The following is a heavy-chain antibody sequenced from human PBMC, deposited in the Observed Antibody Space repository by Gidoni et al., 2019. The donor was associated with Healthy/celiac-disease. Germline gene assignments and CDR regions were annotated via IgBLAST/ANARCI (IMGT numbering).Heavy chain of an antibody. D-gene: IGHD3-3*01. CDR2: IFSNDEK. V-gene: IGHV2-26*01. CDR1: GFSLSNARMG. J-gene: IGHJ6*02. CDR3: ARTPYDFWSTNSYYYCGMDV. Sequence: GPVLVKPTETLTLTCTVSGFSLSNARMGVSWIRQPPGKALEWLAHIFSNDEKSYSTSLKSRLTISKDTSKSQVVLTMTNMDPVDTATYYCARTPYDFWSTNSYYYCGMDVWGQGTTVTVSS.